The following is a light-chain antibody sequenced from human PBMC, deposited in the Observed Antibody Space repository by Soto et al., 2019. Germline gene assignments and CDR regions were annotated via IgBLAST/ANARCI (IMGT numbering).Light chain of an antibody. CDR2: GAS. J-gene: IGKJ2*01. CDR1: QSVSSTY. V-gene: IGKV3-20*01. CDR3: QQYGSSPYT. Sequence: EIVLTQSPGTLSLSPGERATLSCRASQSVSSTYLAWYQQKPGQAPRLLIYGASRRATGIPDRFSGSGSGTDFTLTIGRLEPEDFAVYYCQQYGSSPYTFGQGTRLEIK.